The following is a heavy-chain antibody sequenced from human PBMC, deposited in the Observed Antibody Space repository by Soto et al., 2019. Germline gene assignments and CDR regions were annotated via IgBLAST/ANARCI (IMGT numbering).Heavy chain of an antibody. J-gene: IGHJ4*02. V-gene: IGHV1-69*01. CDR1: GGTFSSYA. CDR3: ARLAYDYVWGSYRFFDY. Sequence: QVQLVQSGAEVKKPGSSVKVSCKASGGTFSSYAISWVRQAPGQGLEWMGGIIPIFGTANYAQKFQGRVTITEDESTSTAYMELSSLRSEDTAVYYCARLAYDYVWGSYRFFDYWGQGTLVTVSS. D-gene: IGHD3-16*02. CDR2: IIPIFGTA.